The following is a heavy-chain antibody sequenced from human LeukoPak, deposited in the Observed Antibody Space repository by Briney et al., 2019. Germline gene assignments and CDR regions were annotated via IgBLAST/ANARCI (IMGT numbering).Heavy chain of an antibody. D-gene: IGHD3-3*01. Sequence: ASVKVSCKASGYTFTTYTMHWVRQAPGQRLEWMGWINAGNGNTKYSQKFQGRVTITRDTSASTAYMDLSSLRSEDTAVYYCARGGGYSTTNWFDPWGQGTLVTVSS. V-gene: IGHV1-3*01. CDR3: ARGGGYSTTNWFDP. CDR2: INAGNGNT. J-gene: IGHJ5*02. CDR1: GYTFTTYT.